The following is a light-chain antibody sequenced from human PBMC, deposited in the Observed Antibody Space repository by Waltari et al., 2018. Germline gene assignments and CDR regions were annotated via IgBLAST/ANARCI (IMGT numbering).Light chain of an antibody. J-gene: IGLJ2*01. CDR2: EVM. CDR3: ASFTSASTMA. V-gene: IGLV2-14*01. CDR1: ANDVGASEF. Sequence: QSSLTQPASVSGSPGQSITISCAGTANDVGASEFVSWYQIYPGKAPTLILYEVMFRPVGVSHRFSGSKSGNTASLTISGLQAEDEADYHCASFTSASTMAFGGGTKVTVL.